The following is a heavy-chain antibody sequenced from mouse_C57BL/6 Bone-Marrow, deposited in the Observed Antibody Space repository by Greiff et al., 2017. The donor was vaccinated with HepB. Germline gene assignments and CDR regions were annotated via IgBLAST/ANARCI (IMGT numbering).Heavy chain of an antibody. D-gene: IGHD5-5*01. CDR2: ISDGGSYT. J-gene: IGHJ4*01. V-gene: IGHV5-4*01. CDR1: GFTFSSYA. CDR3: ARDLPLYAMDY. Sequence: EVQVVESGGGLVKPGGSLKLSCAASGFTFSSYAMSWVRQTPEKRLEWVATISDGGSYTYYPDNVKGRFTISRDNAKNNLYLQMSHLKSEDTAMYYCARDLPLYAMDYWGQGTSVTVSS.